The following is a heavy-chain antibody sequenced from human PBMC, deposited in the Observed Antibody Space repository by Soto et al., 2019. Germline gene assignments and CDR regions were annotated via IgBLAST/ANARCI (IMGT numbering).Heavy chain of an antibody. CDR1: GGSISSSSYY. D-gene: IGHD6-19*01. CDR3: ARLDVVGAVAGTVDY. Sequence: SETLSLTCTVSGGSISSSSYYWGWIRQPPGNGLEWIGSIYYSGSTYYNPSLKSRVTISVDTSKNQFSLKLSSVTAADTAVYYCARLDVVGAVAGTVDYWGQGTLVTVSS. J-gene: IGHJ4*02. V-gene: IGHV4-39*01. CDR2: IYYSGST.